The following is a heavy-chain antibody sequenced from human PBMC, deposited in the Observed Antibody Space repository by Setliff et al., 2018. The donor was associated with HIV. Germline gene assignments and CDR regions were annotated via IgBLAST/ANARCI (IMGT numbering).Heavy chain of an antibody. CDR1: GGSISSGIYY. CDR3: ARQPLYNDYDWRSYYFDY. V-gene: IGHV4-61*02. D-gene: IGHD5-12*01. CDR2: IYTSGST. Sequence: PSETLSLTCTVSGGSISSGIYYWSWIRQPAGKGLEWIGRIYTSGSTKYNPSLESRVTISVDTSKNQFSLRLSSVTAADTAVYYCARQPLYNDYDWRSYYFDYWGQGSLVTVSS. J-gene: IGHJ4*02.